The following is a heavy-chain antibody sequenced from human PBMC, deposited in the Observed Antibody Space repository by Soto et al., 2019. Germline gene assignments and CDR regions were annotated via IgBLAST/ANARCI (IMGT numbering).Heavy chain of an antibody. CDR3: ARDRRDDILFDY. V-gene: IGHV4-61*01. J-gene: IGHJ4*02. CDR1: GGSVSSGSYY. CDR2: IYYSGST. D-gene: IGHD3-9*01. Sequence: QVQLQESGPGLVKPSETLSLTCTVSGGSVSSGSYYWSWIRQPPGKGLEWIGYIYYSGSTNYNPSLKSRVTISVDTSKNQFSLKLSSVTAADTAVYYWARDRRDDILFDYWGQGTLVTVSS.